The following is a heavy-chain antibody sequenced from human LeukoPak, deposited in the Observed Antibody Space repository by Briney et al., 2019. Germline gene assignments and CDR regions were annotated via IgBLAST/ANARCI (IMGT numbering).Heavy chain of an antibody. CDR1: GYTFTSYA. CDR3: ARVWSAAHDAFDI. CDR2: INTNTGNP. V-gene: IGHV7-4-1*02. Sequence: HRASVKVSCKASGYTFTSYAMNWVRQAPGQGLEWMGWINTNTGNPTYAQGFTGRFVFSLDTSVSTAYLQISSLKAEDTAVYYCARVWSAAHDAFDIWGQGTMVTVSS. J-gene: IGHJ3*02. D-gene: IGHD2-2*01.